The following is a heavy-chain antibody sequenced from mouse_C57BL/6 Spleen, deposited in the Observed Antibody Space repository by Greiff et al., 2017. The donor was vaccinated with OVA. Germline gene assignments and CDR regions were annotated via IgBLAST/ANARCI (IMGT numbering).Heavy chain of an antibody. V-gene: IGHV3-6*01. CDR3: ARDSGSGYVYYFDY. D-gene: IGHD3-2*02. CDR2: ISYDGSN. J-gene: IGHJ2*01. CDR1: GYSITSGYY. Sequence: EVQLQQSGPGLVKPSQSLSLTCSVTGYSITSGYYWNWIRQFPGNKLEWMGYISYDGSNNYNPSLKNRISITRDTSKNQFFLKLNSVTTEDTATYYCARDSGSGYVYYFDYWGQGTTLTVSS.